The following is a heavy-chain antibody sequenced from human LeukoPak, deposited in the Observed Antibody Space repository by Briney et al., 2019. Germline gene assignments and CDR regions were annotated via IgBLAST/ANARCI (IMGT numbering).Heavy chain of an antibody. V-gene: IGHV3-23*01. CDR3: AKGPDSGWNNWFDP. Sequence: GGSLRLSCAASGFTFSSYAMSWVRQAPGKGLEWVSGISGSGGGTYYADSVKGRFTISRDNSKNMLYLQMNSLRAEDTAVYYCAKGPDSGWNNWFDPRGQGTLVTVSS. CDR1: GFTFSSYA. J-gene: IGHJ5*02. CDR2: ISGSGGGT. D-gene: IGHD6-19*01.